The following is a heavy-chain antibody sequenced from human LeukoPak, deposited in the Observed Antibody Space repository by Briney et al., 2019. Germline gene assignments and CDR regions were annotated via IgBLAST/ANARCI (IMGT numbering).Heavy chain of an antibody. Sequence: GGSLRLSCAASGFTFSSYAMSWVRQALGKGLEWVSVISGSGSSTYYADSVKGRFTISRDNSKNTLYLQMTSLRAEDTAVYYCAKDQVWIVVGSFDYWGQGTLVTVSS. CDR3: AKDQVWIVVGSFDY. J-gene: IGHJ4*02. CDR1: GFTFSSYA. CDR2: ISGSGSST. V-gene: IGHV3-23*01. D-gene: IGHD3-22*01.